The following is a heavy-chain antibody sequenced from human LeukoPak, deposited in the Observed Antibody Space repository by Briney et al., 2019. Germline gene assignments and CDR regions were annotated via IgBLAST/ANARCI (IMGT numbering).Heavy chain of an antibody. D-gene: IGHD3-16*01. J-gene: IGHJ6*02. CDR2: MSYDGDTK. V-gene: IGHV3-30*04. CDR3: ARDLDEEFGRDGYYYAMDV. Sequence: HPGGSLRLSCVGSGFTFSTYAFHWVRQAPGKGLEWVAVMSYDGDTKYYADSVKGRFTISRDNSKSTLYMQVSSLRAEDTAVYYCARDLDEEFGRDGYYYAMDVWGQGTTVTVSS. CDR1: GFTFSTYA.